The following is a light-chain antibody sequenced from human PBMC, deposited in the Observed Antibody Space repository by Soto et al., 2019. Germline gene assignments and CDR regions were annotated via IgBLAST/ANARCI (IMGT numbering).Light chain of an antibody. CDR1: QNINRW. Sequence: DIQMTQSPSTLSASVGDRVTITCRARQNINRWLGWYQKRPGKAPNLLIHKASTLEVGVPSRFSGSASGTEFTLPISSLQPDDFAVYFCLQYNVYPRSFGGGTKVAIK. J-gene: IGKJ4*01. CDR2: KAS. CDR3: LQYNVYPRS. V-gene: IGKV1-5*03.